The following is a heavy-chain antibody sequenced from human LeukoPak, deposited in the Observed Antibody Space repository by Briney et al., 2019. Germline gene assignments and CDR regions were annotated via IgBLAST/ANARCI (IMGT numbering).Heavy chain of an antibody. J-gene: IGHJ4*02. Sequence: SGGSLRLSCAVSGFTFGRYWMHWVRQVLGKGLMWVSRTNEDGSITNYADSVKGRFTISRDNAENTLYLHLNSLRVEDTAIYYCARDVGGSGSYWGQGTLVTVSS. CDR3: ARDVGGSGSY. CDR1: GFTFGRYW. D-gene: IGHD3-10*01. V-gene: IGHV3-74*01. CDR2: TNEDGSIT.